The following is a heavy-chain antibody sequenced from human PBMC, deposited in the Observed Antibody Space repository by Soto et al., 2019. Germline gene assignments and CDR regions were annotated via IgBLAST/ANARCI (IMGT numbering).Heavy chain of an antibody. CDR2: IYYSGST. CDR3: ARLGSSGQIGYFQH. V-gene: IGHV4-39*01. J-gene: IGHJ1*01. CDR1: GGSISSSSYY. Sequence: PSETLSLTCTVSGGSISSSSYYWGWIRQPPGKGLEWIGSIYYSGSTYYNPSLKSRVTISVDTSKNQFSLKLSSVTAADTAVYYCARLGSSGQIGYFQHWGQGTLVTVSS. D-gene: IGHD6-19*01.